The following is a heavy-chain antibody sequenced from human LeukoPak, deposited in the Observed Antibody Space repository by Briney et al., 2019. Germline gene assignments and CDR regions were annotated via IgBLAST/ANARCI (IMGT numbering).Heavy chain of an antibody. J-gene: IGHJ4*02. Sequence: GASVKVSYKTSGYIFISHGISWVRQAPGQGLEWMGAMNPSGDTTTYAQRFRGTVTMTRDTSTSTVYMEVSGLRSGDTAIYYCARSRPAYRGYFDYWGQGTLVTVSS. CDR1: GYIFISHG. CDR3: ARSRPAYRGYFDY. CDR2: MNPSGDTT. D-gene: IGHD3-16*01. V-gene: IGHV1-46*01.